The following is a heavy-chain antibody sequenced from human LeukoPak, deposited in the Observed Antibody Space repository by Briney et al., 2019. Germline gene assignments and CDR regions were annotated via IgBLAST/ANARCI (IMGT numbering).Heavy chain of an antibody. CDR2: MYYSGST. CDR3: VRLNGGYYEAIFDY. V-gene: IGHV4-39*01. D-gene: IGHD3-22*01. CDR1: GGSVSSSNYY. Sequence: SETLSLTCTVSGGSVSSSNYYWGWIRQPPGKGLECIGSMYYSGSTFYNPPLKSRVTISVDTSKNQYSLKLRSVTAADTAVYYCVRLNGGYYEAIFDYWGQGTLVTVSS. J-gene: IGHJ4*02.